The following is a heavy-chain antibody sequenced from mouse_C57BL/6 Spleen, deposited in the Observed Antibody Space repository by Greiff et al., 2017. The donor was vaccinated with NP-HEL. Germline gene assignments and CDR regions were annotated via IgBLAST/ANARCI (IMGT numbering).Heavy chain of an antibody. V-gene: IGHV7-3*01. D-gene: IGHD1-1*01. Sequence: DVKLVESGGGLVQPGGSLSLSCAASGFTFTDYYMSWVRQPPGKALEWLGFIRNKANGYTTAYSASVKGRFTISRENSQSILYLQMNALRAEDSATYYCARAPYYYGSRDYFDYWGQGTTLTVSS. J-gene: IGHJ2*01. CDR1: GFTFTDYY. CDR3: ARAPYYYGSRDYFDY. CDR2: IRNKANGYTT.